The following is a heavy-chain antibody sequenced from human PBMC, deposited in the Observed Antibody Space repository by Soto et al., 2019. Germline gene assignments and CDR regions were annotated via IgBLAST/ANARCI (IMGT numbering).Heavy chain of an antibody. CDR3: GTARDATDDYLDV. CDR1: GGTFSSYT. Sequence: SVKVSCKTSGGTFSSYTISWVRQAPGQGLEWMGWIIPIVDTVKYSQKFQGRLTITADKSTTTVDMELRSLRSEDTAVYYCGTARDATDDYLDVWGKGATVTVSS. CDR2: IIPIVDTV. J-gene: IGHJ6*03. V-gene: IGHV1-69*08.